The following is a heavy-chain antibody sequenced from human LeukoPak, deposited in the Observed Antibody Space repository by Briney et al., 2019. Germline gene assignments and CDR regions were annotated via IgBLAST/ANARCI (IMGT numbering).Heavy chain of an antibody. CDR2: IYYSGST. CDR1: GGSISSYY. CDR3: ARRLSGYGGYYHYYGMDA. V-gene: IGHV4-59*01. D-gene: IGHD5-12*01. J-gene: IGHJ6*02. Sequence: SETLSLTCTVSGGSISSYYWSWIRQPPGKGLEWIGYIYYSGSTNYNPSLKSRVTISVDTSKNQFSLKLSSVTAADTAVYYCARRLSGYGGYYHYYGMDAWGQGTTVTVSS.